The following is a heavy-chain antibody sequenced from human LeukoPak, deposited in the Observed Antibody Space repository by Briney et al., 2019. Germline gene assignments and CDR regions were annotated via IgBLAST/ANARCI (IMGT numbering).Heavy chain of an antibody. V-gene: IGHV4-59*12. CDR3: ARGKRYDYVWGSYRPNRFDY. Sequence: SETLSLTCTVSGGSISSYYWSWIRQPPGKGLEWIGYIYYSGSTNYNPSLKSRVTISVDTSKNQFSLKLSSVTAADTAVYYCARGKRYDYVWGSYRPNRFDYWGQGTLVTVSS. J-gene: IGHJ4*02. CDR1: GGSISSYY. CDR2: IYYSGST. D-gene: IGHD3-16*02.